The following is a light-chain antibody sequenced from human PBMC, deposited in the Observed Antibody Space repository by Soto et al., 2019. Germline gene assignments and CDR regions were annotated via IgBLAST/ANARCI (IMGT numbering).Light chain of an antibody. CDR2: KAS. J-gene: IGKJ2*01. Sequence: DIQMTQSPSTLSASVGDRVTITCRASQSISSWLAWYLQKPGKAPQLLIYKASNLQDGVPSRFSGSGSGTEFTLTISSLQPDDFATYYGQQYSSYSSYTFGQGTKLEIK. CDR1: QSISSW. CDR3: QQYSSYSSYT. V-gene: IGKV1-5*03.